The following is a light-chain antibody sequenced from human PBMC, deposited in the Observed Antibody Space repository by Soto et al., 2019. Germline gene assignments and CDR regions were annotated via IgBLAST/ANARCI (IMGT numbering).Light chain of an antibody. J-gene: IGKJ2*01. CDR2: WAS. CDR1: QSVLYSSNNKNY. Sequence: DIVMTQSPDSLAVSLGERATINCKSSQSVLYSSNNKNYLAWYQQKPGQPPKLLIYWASTRESGVPDRFSGSGSGTDFTLAIGILQAEDVAVYYCQQYYSTPYTFGRGTKLEIK. V-gene: IGKV4-1*01. CDR3: QQYYSTPYT.